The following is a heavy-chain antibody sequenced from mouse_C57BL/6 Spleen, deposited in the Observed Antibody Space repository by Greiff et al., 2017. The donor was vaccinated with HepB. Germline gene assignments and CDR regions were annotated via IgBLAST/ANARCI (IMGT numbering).Heavy chain of an antibody. V-gene: IGHV7-3*01. Sequence: EVMLVESGGGLVQPGGSLSLSCAASGFTFTDYYMSWVRQPPGKALEWLGFIRNKANGYTTEYSASVKGRFTISRDNSQSILYLQMNALRAEDSATYYCARWGCDEWYYFDYWGQGTTLTVSS. CDR3: ARWGCDEWYYFDY. D-gene: IGHD1-3*01. J-gene: IGHJ2*01. CDR1: GFTFTDYY. CDR2: IRNKANGYTT.